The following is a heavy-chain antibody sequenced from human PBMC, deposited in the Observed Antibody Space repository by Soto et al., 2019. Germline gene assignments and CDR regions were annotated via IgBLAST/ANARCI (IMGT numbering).Heavy chain of an antibody. V-gene: IGHV3-21*06. CDR1: GFTFSTYS. Sequence: GGSLRLSCVGSGFTFSTYSINWVRQAPGKGLECVSSIISRSDIYYADSVKGRFTISRDNTKHSVSLQMNSLRAEDTAVYYCAREYTAWPLAYGSDVWGQGTTVTVSS. CDR3: AREYTAWPLAYGSDV. D-gene: IGHD2-2*02. J-gene: IGHJ6*02. CDR2: IISRSDI.